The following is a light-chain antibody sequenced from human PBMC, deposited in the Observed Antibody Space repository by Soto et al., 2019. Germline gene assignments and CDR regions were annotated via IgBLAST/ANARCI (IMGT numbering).Light chain of an antibody. CDR2: WAS. V-gene: IGKV4-1*01. Sequence: IVMTQSPDSLAVSLGERVTINCKSSETILYTASNKNYFNKNYLAWYQQKPGQPPKLLISWASSRESGVPDRFSGSGSATDFTLTISSLQAEDVAVYYCQQYFGTPLTFGQGTKVEIK. CDR3: QQYFGTPLT. J-gene: IGKJ1*01. CDR1: ETILYTASNKNYFNKNY.